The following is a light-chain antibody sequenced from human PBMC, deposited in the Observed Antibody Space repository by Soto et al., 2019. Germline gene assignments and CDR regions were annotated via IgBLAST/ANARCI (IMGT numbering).Light chain of an antibody. Sequence: QSVLTQPPSASGTPGQRVTISCSGSSSNIGSNYVYWYQQLPGTAPKLLIYRNNQRPSGVPDRFSGSKSGTSASLAISGLRSEEEADYYCAAWDDSLSGFVVFGGVTKLTVL. J-gene: IGLJ2*01. CDR3: AAWDDSLSGFVV. CDR2: RNN. CDR1: SSNIGSNY. V-gene: IGLV1-47*01.